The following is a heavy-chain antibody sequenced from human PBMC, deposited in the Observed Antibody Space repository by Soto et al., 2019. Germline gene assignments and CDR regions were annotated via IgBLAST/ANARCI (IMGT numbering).Heavy chain of an antibody. CDR3: ARLSLPAAIGYFDY. CDR1: GGCISSGLYS. V-gene: IGHV4-30-2*01. J-gene: IGHJ4*02. CDR2: IYFSGIT. Sequence: SETLALTCAVSGGCISSGLYSWSWILQPPGKGLEWIGYIYFSGITYYNPSLKNRVTISVDRSKNQFSLKLSSVTAADAAVYYCARLSLPAAIGYFDYWGQGTLVTVSS. D-gene: IGHD2-2*01.